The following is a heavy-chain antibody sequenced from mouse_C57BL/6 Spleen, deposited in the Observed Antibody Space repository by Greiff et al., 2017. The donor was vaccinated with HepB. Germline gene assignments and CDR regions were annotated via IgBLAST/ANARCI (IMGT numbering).Heavy chain of an antibody. CDR3: ARDLITTVGYAMDY. Sequence: VQLKESGPVLVKPGASVKMSCKASGYTFTDYYMNWVKQSHGKSLEWIGVINPYNGGTSYNQKFKGKATLTVDKSSSTAYMELNSLTSEDSAVYYCARDLITTVGYAMDYWGQGTSVTVSS. D-gene: IGHD1-1*01. V-gene: IGHV1-19*01. CDR2: INPYNGGT. J-gene: IGHJ4*01. CDR1: GYTFTDYY.